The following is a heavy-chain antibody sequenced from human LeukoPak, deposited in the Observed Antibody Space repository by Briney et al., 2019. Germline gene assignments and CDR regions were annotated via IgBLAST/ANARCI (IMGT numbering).Heavy chain of an antibody. CDR3: ARQTTAQQLRNYYYYMDV. D-gene: IGHD6-13*01. CDR1: GYSFTSYW. Sequence: GESLKISCKGSGYSFTSYWIGWVRQMPGKGLEWMGIIYPGDSDTRYSPSFQGQVTISADKSISTAYLQWSSLKASDTAMYYCARQTTAQQLRNYYYYMDVWGKGTTVTVSS. V-gene: IGHV5-51*01. J-gene: IGHJ6*03. CDR2: IYPGDSDT.